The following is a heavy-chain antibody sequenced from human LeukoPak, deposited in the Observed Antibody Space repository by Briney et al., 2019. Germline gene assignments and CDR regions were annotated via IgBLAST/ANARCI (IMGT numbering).Heavy chain of an antibody. J-gene: IGHJ1*01. CDR2: IIPILGIA. CDR3: ARVGSAWNYYDSSGYSYAYFQH. CDR1: GGTFSSYA. Sequence: ASVKVSCKASGGTFSSYAISWVRQAPGQGLEWMGRIIPILGIANYAQKFQGRVTITADKSTSTAYMELSSLRSEDTAVYYCARVGSAWNYYDSSGYSYAYFQHWGQGTLVTVSS. D-gene: IGHD3-22*01. V-gene: IGHV1-69*04.